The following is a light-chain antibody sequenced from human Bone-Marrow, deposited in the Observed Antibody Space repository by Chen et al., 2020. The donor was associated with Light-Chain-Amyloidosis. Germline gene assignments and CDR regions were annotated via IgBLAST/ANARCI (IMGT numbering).Light chain of an antibody. V-gene: IGKV1-12*01. CDR3: QQSNSFLLT. CDR2: STC. Sequence: DIELPKSPSSISVSVGDSVTMTCRASQGIYTWLAWYQQKPGSPPKLLIYSTCHLEREIPSRFSGRGSGTDFTLTIAGLQPEDLATDFCQQSNSFLLTFGGGPKV. J-gene: IGKJ4*01. CDR1: QGIYTW.